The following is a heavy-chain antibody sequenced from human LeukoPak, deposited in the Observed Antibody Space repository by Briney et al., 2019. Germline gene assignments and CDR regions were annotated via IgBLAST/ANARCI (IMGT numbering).Heavy chain of an antibody. J-gene: IGHJ6*02. CDR2: IWYDGSNK. CDR1: GFTFSSYG. Sequence: AGGSLRLSCAASGFTFSSYGMHWVRQAPGKGLEWVAVIWYDGSNKYYADSVKGRFTISRDNSKNTLYLQMNSLRAEDTAVYYCARDLTAVAGYPYYYGMDVWGQGTTVTVSS. D-gene: IGHD6-19*01. V-gene: IGHV3-33*01. CDR3: ARDLTAVAGYPYYYGMDV.